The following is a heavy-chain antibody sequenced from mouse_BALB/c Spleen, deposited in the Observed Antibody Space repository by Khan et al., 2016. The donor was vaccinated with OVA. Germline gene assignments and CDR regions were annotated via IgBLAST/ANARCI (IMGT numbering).Heavy chain of an antibody. D-gene: IGHD1-3*01. V-gene: IGHV9-1*02. CDR1: GYTFTNYR. Sequence: QIQLVQSGPELKKPGETVKISCKASGYTFTNYRMNWMKQAPGKGLKWMGWINTYTGEPTYADDFKGRFAFSLETSASTAYLQINSLKNEDMATYFCARETSYWYFDVWRAGTTVTVSS. CDR2: INTYTGEP. J-gene: IGHJ1*01. CDR3: ARETSYWYFDV.